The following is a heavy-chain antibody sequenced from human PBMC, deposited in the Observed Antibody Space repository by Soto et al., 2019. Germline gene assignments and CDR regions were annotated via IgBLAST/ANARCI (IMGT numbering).Heavy chain of an antibody. Sequence: GGSLRLSCAASGFTFSSYAMSWVRQAPGKGLEWVSAISGSGGSTYYADSVKGRFTISRDNSKNTLYLQMNSLRAEDTAVYYCAKDNIVLVPAADAFDIWGQGTMVTV. D-gene: IGHD2-2*01. CDR2: ISGSGGST. CDR1: GFTFSSYA. J-gene: IGHJ3*02. CDR3: AKDNIVLVPAADAFDI. V-gene: IGHV3-23*01.